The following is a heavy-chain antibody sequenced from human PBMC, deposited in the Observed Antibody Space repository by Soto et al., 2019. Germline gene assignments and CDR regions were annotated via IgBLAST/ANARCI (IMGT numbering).Heavy chain of an antibody. V-gene: IGHV3-33*01. CDR1: GFTFSSYG. CDR2: IWYDGSNK. Sequence: GGSLRLSCAASGFTFSSYGMHWVRQAPGKGLEWVAVIWYDGSNKYYADSVKGRFTISRDNSKNTLYLQMNSLRAEDTAVYYCARGEVPDAFDIWGQGTMVTVSS. CDR3: ARGEVPDAFDI. J-gene: IGHJ3*02. D-gene: IGHD2-2*01.